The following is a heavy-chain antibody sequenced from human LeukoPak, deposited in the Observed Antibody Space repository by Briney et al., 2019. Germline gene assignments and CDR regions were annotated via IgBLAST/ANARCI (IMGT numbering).Heavy chain of an antibody. CDR3: ARSQYSSGWKPYYFDY. V-gene: IGHV3-11*04. Sequence: GGSLRLSCAASGFTFSDYYMSWIRQAPGKGLEWVSYISSSGSTIYYADSVKGRFTISRDNAKNSLYLQMNSLGAEDTAVYYCARSQYSSGWKPYYFDYWGQGTLVTVSS. D-gene: IGHD6-19*01. J-gene: IGHJ4*02. CDR1: GFTFSDYY. CDR2: ISSSGSTI.